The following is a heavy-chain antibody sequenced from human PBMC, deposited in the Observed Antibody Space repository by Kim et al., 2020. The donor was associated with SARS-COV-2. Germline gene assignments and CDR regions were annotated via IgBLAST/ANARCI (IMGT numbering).Heavy chain of an antibody. V-gene: IGHV4-59*13. J-gene: IGHJ5*02. D-gene: IGHD6-13*01. CDR2: IYYSGST. Sequence: SETLSLTCTVSGGSISSYYWSWIRQPPGKGLEWIGYIYYSGSTNYNPSLKSRVTISVDTSKNQFSLKLSSVTAADTAVYYCARDPGSSSASFPPINWFDPWGQGTLVTVSS. CDR3: ARDPGSSSASFPPINWFDP. CDR1: GGSISSYY.